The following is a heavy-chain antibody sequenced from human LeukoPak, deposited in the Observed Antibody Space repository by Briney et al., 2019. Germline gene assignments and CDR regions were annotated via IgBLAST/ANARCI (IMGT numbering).Heavy chain of an antibody. V-gene: IGHV3-73*01. CDR3: TQWADVAPIDV. J-gene: IGHJ6*02. Sequence: GGSLRLSCAASGFNFSGSAVHWVRQASGKGLEWVGRIRSKANSYGTAYSESVKGRFSISRDDSKNTSYLQMNSLKSEDTAVYFCTQWADVAPIDVWGQGTTVIVSS. D-gene: IGHD2-8*01. CDR2: IRSKANSYGT. CDR1: GFNFSGSA.